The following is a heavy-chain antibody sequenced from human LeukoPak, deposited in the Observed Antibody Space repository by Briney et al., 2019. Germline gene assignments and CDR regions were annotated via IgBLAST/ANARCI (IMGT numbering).Heavy chain of an antibody. J-gene: IGHJ4*02. Sequence: ASGKVSCKASGYTFTSYYMHWVRQAPGQGGEWMGMINPSGGSTSYAQKFQSRVTMTKDMSTSTVYMELSSLRSEDTAVYYCARELRDYYDSSCSNRDYWGQGTLVTVSS. CDR3: ARELRDYYDSSCSNRDY. CDR1: GYTFTSYY. CDR2: INPSGGST. D-gene: IGHD3-22*01. V-gene: IGHV1-46*01.